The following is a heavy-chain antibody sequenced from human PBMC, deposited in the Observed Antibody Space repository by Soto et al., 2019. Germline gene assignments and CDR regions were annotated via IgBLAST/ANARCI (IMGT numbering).Heavy chain of an antibody. Sequence: ASVKVSCKASGYTFTSYGIHWVRQAPGQRLEWMGWINAANGDTKYSPKFQGRVTITRDTSASTAYMELSSLRSEDTAVYYCVRTHVSATGIDWFDPWGQGTLATVSS. CDR2: INAANGDT. CDR1: GYTFTSYG. CDR3: VRTHVSATGIDWFDP. D-gene: IGHD6-13*01. J-gene: IGHJ5*02. V-gene: IGHV1-3*01.